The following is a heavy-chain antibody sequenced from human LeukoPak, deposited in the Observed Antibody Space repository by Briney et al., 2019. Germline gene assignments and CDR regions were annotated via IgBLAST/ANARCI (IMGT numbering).Heavy chain of an antibody. CDR3: ARGLFGTATGADY. CDR2: INHSGST. D-gene: IGHD5-18*01. Sequence: SETLSLTCAVYGGSFSGYYWSWIRQPPGKGLEWIGEINHSGSTNYNPSLKSRVTISVDTSKNQFSLKLSSVTAADTAVYYCARGLFGTATGADYWGQGTLVTVSS. J-gene: IGHJ4*02. CDR1: GGSFSGYY. V-gene: IGHV4-34*01.